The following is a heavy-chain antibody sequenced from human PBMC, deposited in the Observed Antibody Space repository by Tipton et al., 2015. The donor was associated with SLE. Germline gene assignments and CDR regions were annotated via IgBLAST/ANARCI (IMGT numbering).Heavy chain of an antibody. CDR3: ARRGWSPEDAFDI. D-gene: IGHD6-19*01. CDR2: IYYSGST. V-gene: IGHV4-39*01. Sequence: LRLSCTVSGGSISSSSYYWGWIRQPPGKGLEWIGSIYYSGSTYYNPSLKSRVTISVDTSKNQFSLKLSSVTAADTAVYYCARRGWSPEDAFDIWGQGTMVTVSS. J-gene: IGHJ3*02. CDR1: GGSISSSSYY.